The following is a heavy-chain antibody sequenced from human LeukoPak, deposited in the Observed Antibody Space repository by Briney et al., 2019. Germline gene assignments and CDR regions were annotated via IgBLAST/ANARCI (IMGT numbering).Heavy chain of an antibody. Sequence: GGSVKVSCKASGYTFSTYGINWMRQAPGQGLEWMGWINAYNGNTYYSQSLQDRVTMTTDTSTSTAYMELRSLRSDDTAVYYCARVTISSSWPLFDYWGQGTLVTVSS. J-gene: IGHJ4*02. CDR2: INAYNGNT. V-gene: IGHV1-18*01. D-gene: IGHD6-13*01. CDR3: ARVTISSSWPLFDY. CDR1: GYTFSTYG.